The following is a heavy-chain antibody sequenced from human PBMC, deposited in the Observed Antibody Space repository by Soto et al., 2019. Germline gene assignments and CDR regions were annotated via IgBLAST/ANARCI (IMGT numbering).Heavy chain of an antibody. CDR3: VGDGDGGCCSSWFVP. D-gene: IGHD2-15*01. V-gene: IGHV3-48*03. CDR1: GSTFSNYE. J-gene: IGHJ5*02. Sequence: EVQLVESGGGLVQPGGSLRLSCAASGSTFSNYEMNWVRQAPGKGLEWISYIDRSGTTIHYADSVKGRFTISRDNAKNSMYLQMNSLRVDDTAVYYCVGDGDGGCCSSWFVPWGQGTLVTVSS. CDR2: IDRSGTTI.